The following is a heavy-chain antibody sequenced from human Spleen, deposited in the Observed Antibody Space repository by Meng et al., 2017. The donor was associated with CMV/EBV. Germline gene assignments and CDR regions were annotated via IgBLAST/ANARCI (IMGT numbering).Heavy chain of an antibody. V-gene: IGHV3-21*01. CDR3: TSARLGDPYGMDV. J-gene: IGHJ6*02. CDR1: GFTFSTYS. D-gene: IGHD3-10*01. Sequence: GESLKISCAASGFTFSTYSMNWVRQAPGKGLEWVSSISSSSSNIYYADSMKDRFTISRDNTKNSLFLQMNSPRADDTAVYYCTSARLGDPYGMDVWGQGTRVTVSS. CDR2: ISSSSSNI.